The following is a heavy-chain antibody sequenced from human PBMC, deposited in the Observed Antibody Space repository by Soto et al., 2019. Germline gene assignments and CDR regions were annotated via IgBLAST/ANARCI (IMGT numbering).Heavy chain of an antibody. CDR1: GGSISSSSYY. CDR2: IYYSGST. D-gene: IGHD3-10*01. Sequence: QLQLQESGPGLVKPSETLSLTCTVSGGSISSSSYYWGWIRQPPGKGLEWIGSIYYSGSTYYNPSLKSRVTISVDTSKNQFSLKLSSVTAADTAVYYCARKTTMVRGVRGMDVWGQGTTVTVSS. J-gene: IGHJ6*02. V-gene: IGHV4-39*01. CDR3: ARKTTMVRGVRGMDV.